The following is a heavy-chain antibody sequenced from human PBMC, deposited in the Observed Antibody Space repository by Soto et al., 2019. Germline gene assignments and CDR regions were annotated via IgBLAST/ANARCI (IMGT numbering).Heavy chain of an antibody. V-gene: IGHV3-48*01. CDR1: GFTFSTSS. Sequence: GGSLRLSCVGSGFTFSTSSFNWVRQAPGKGLEWVAYINTGGNTIYHADSVQGRFSISRDNGKKSLFLQMNRLRPEDTAVYYCTRDPYGSGNNYNWAYYYYGMDVWGQGTTVTVSS. CDR2: INTGGNTI. J-gene: IGHJ6*02. CDR3: TRDPYGSGNNYNWAYYYYGMDV. D-gene: IGHD3-10*01.